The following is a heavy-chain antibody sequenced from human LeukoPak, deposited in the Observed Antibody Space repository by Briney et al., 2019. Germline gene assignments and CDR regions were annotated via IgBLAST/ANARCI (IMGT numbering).Heavy chain of an antibody. CDR2: MNPNSGNT. CDR1: GYTFTSYE. Sequence: ASVKVSCKASGYTFTSYEINWVRQATGQGLEWMGWMNPNSGNTGYAQKFQGRVTMTRNTSISTAYMELSSLRCEDTAVYYCARGPYYYDSSGYHAIDYWGQGTLVTVSS. CDR3: ARGPYYYDSSGYHAIDY. J-gene: IGHJ4*02. V-gene: IGHV1-8*01. D-gene: IGHD3-22*01.